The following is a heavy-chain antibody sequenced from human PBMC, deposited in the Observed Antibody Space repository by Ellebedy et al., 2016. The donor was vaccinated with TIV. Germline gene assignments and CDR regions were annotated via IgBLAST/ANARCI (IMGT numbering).Heavy chain of an antibody. V-gene: IGHV4-39*02. Sequence: ESLKISCAASGFTFSSYSMNWVRQHPGKGLEWVGTLFYSGNTDYNSSLGSRVTISVDRSKNHLSLTLSSVTAADTAVYYCAGLGDSSGWYEGNWGQGTLVTVSS. J-gene: IGHJ4*02. CDR2: LFYSGNT. D-gene: IGHD6-19*01. CDR3: AGLGDSSGWYEGN. CDR1: GFTFSSYSMN.